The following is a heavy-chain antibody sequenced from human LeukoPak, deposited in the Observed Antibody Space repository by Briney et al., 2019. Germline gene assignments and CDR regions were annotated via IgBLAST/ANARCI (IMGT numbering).Heavy chain of an antibody. D-gene: IGHD6-19*01. Sequence: SGTLTLTCAVSGVSISSKNWWSWRRPPPGKVLELIGKIHHSGSTSYNPSLKSRFTISIDKSKNQFSLRLISVTAADTAVYYCARVSSGWEKIFDYWGQGNLVTVSS. CDR2: IHHSGST. CDR3: ARVSSGWEKIFDY. V-gene: IGHV4-4*02. J-gene: IGHJ4*02. CDR1: GVSISSKNW.